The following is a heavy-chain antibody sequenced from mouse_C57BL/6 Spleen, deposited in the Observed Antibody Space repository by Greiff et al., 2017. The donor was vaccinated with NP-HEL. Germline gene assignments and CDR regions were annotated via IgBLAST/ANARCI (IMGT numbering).Heavy chain of an antibody. CDR1: GFTFSDYY. CDR2: ISNGGGST. J-gene: IGHJ4*01. D-gene: IGHD2-14*01. V-gene: IGHV5-12*01. CDR3: ARHEVRRNFYAMDY. Sequence: EVKLVESGGGLVQPGGSLKLSCAASGFTFSDYYMYWVRQTPEKRLEWVAYISNGGGSTYYPDTVKGRFTISRDNAKNTLYLQMSRLKSEDTAMYYCARHEVRRNFYAMDYWGQGTSVTVSS.